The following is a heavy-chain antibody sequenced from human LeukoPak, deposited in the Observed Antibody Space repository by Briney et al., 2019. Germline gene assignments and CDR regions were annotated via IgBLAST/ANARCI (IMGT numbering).Heavy chain of an antibody. D-gene: IGHD5-12*01. CDR3: ARMAEASIPWSRVRGRAGPVHP. Sequence: SQTLSLTCTVSGGSISSGDYHWNWIRQPPGEGLEWIGFIHDSGSTYYNPSLRSRIIISRDVSKKQFSLELSSVTAADTAVYYCARMAEASIPWSRVRGRAGPVHPWGQGTLVTVSS. V-gene: IGHV4-30-4*01. CDR2: IHDSGST. J-gene: IGHJ5*02. CDR1: GGSISSGDYH.